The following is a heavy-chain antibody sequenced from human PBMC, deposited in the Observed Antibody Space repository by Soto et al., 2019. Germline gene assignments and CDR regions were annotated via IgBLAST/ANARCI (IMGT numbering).Heavy chain of an antibody. CDR3: AGEGVAPYYYYGMDV. J-gene: IGHJ6*02. CDR1: GYTFTRSG. Sequence: QVQLEQSGAEVKKPGASVKVSCKASGYTFTRSGISWVRQAPGQGPEWMGWISSYNGDTNYAQTFQGRVTMTTDTSPGTAYLGLGSLRSDDTAGYYCAGEGVAPYYYYGMDVWGQGAPVTVSS. CDR2: ISSYNGDT. V-gene: IGHV1-18*01.